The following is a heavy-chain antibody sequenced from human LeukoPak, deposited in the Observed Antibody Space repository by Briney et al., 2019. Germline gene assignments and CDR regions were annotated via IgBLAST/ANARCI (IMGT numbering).Heavy chain of an antibody. V-gene: IGHV3-7*01. CDR2: IKQDGSEK. Sequence: GGSLRLSCAASGFTFSSYWMSWVRQAPGKGLEWVANIKQDGSEKYYVDSVKGRFTISRDNAKNSLYLQMNSLRAEDTAVYYCARAARGGNSSSAYYFDYWGQGTLVTVSS. J-gene: IGHJ4*02. CDR3: ARAARGGNSSSAYYFDY. CDR1: GFTFSSYW. D-gene: IGHD4-23*01.